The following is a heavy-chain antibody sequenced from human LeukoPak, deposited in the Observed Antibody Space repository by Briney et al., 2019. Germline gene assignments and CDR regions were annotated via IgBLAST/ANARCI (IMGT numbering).Heavy chain of an antibody. CDR1: GFTVSSNY. J-gene: IGHJ6*03. CDR2: IYSGGST. Sequence: PGGSLRLSCAASGFTVSSNYMSWVRQAPGKGLEWVSVIYSGGSTYYADSVKGRFTISRDNSKNTLYLQMNSLRAEDTAVYYCARDRSGYDLNARFYYCYMDVWGKGTTVTVSS. D-gene: IGHD5-12*01. CDR3: ARDRSGYDLNARFYYCYMDV. V-gene: IGHV3-53*01.